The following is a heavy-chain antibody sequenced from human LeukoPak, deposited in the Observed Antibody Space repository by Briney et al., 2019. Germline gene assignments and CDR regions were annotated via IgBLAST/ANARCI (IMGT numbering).Heavy chain of an antibody. J-gene: IGHJ4*02. CDR1: GFTFRSYA. V-gene: IGHV3-23*01. Sequence: PGGSLRLSCAASGFTFRSYAISWVPAALGKGVEWVSAIIGSGGSTYYADAVRGRFTISRDNYKNTLYLQINGQRAEDKAVYYCAKSLDGSSGWYQNEYYCDYWGQGTRVTVSS. CDR3: AKSLDGSSGWYQNEYYCDY. CDR2: IIGSGGST. D-gene: IGHD6-19*01.